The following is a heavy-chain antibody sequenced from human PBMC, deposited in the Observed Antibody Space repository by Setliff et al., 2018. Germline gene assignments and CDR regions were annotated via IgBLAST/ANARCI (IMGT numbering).Heavy chain of an antibody. D-gene: IGHD7-27*01. CDR2: IYNSGYT. CDR1: GDSISDISYY. Sequence: PSETLSLTCTISGDSISDISYYWGWIRQPPGKGLEWIGSIYNSGYTHYKPSLQSRATISVDTSKSQFSLNLSNVTAADTAVYYCASGLGFDYWGPGSLVTVSS. V-gene: IGHV4-39*07. CDR3: ASGLGFDY. J-gene: IGHJ4*01.